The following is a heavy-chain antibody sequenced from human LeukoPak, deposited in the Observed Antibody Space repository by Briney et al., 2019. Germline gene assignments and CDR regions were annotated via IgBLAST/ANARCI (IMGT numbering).Heavy chain of an antibody. CDR1: GFTFSNYN. CDR3: AKGAYEYIEMGYFDS. V-gene: IGHV3-23*01. J-gene: IGHJ4*02. CDR2: LIGSIGST. D-gene: IGHD5-12*01. Sequence: PGGSLRLSCAASGFTFSNYNMNWVRQAPGKGLEWVSVLIGSIGSTDYADSVKGRFTISRDTSKKTVFLQMNRLRAEETAIYYCAKGAYEYIEMGYFDSWGQGSLVTVSS.